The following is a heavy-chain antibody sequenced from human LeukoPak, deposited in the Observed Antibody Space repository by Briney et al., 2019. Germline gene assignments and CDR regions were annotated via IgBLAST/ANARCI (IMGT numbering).Heavy chain of an antibody. V-gene: IGHV1-18*01. D-gene: IGHD3-9*01. CDR2: IRGNNGDT. CDR1: GYTFSSYG. J-gene: IGHJ4*02. Sequence: GASVKVSCKASGYTFSSYGISWVRQAPGQGLEWVGWIRGNNGDTNYAQKFQGRVIMTTDPSTSTAYMELRSLRSDETAVYCCARVDLLTGYYFFDYWGQGTLVTVSS. CDR3: ARVDLLTGYYFFDY.